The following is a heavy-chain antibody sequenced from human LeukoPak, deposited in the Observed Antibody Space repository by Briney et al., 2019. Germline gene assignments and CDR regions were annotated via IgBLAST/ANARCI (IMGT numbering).Heavy chain of an antibody. V-gene: IGHV4-39*01. CDR2: IYFSGST. Sequence: SETLSLTCTVSGASIRRGTDYWVWMRQPPGKQLEWIGSIYFSGSTHYNPSLKTRLAMSVDTPNNQFSLNLHSVTAEDTAMYYCARNSSRDCGGTSCYPGGWLGTWGQGMLVTVSS. CDR3: ARNSSRDCGGTSCYPGGWLGT. J-gene: IGHJ5*02. CDR1: GASIRRGTDY. D-gene: IGHD2-2*01.